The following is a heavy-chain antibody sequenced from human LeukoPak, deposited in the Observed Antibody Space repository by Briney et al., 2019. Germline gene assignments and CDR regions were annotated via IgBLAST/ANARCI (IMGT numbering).Heavy chain of an antibody. CDR2: IYSGGST. D-gene: IGHD3-9*01. CDR3: GSGKILQYFDWHNNWFDT. CDR1: GFTVSSNY. Sequence: GGSLRLSCAASGFTVSSNYMSWVRQAPGKGLEWVSVIYSGGSTYYADSVKGRFTISRDNSKNTLYLQMNSLRAEDTAVYYCGSGKILQYFDWHNNWFDTWGQGTLVTVSS. J-gene: IGHJ5*02. V-gene: IGHV3-53*01.